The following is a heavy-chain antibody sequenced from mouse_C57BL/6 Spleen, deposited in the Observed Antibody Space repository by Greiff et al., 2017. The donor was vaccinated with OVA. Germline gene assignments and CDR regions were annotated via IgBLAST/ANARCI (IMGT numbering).Heavy chain of an antibody. CDR3: ARPYDYAWFAY. V-gene: IGHV1-18*01. D-gene: IGHD2-4*01. CDR2: INPNNGGT. CDR1: GYTFTDYN. J-gene: IGHJ3*01. Sequence: EVQRVESGPELVKPGASVKIPCKASGYTFTDYNMDWVKQSHGKSLEWIGDINPNNGGTIYNQKFKGKATLTVDKSSSTAYMELRSLTSEDTAVYYCARPYDYAWFAYWGQGTLVTVSA.